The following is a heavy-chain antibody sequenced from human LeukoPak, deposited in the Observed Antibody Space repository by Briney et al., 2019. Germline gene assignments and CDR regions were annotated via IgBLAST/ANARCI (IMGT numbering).Heavy chain of an antibody. CDR3: ASLFLEWLYDI. CDR2: IYYSGST. CDR1: GGSISSSSYY. V-gene: IGHV4-39*07. D-gene: IGHD3-3*01. Sequence: SETLSLTCTVSGGSISSSSYYWGWIRQPPGKGLEWIGSIYYSGSTYYNPSLKSRVTISVDTSKNQFSLKLSSVTAADTAVYYCASLFLEWLYDIWGQGTMVTVSS. J-gene: IGHJ3*02.